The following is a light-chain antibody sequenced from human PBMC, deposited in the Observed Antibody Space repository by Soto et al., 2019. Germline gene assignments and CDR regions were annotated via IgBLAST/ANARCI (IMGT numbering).Light chain of an antibody. J-gene: IGKJ2*01. CDR2: AAS. Sequence: EIVLTQSPGTLSLSPGERATLTCRASQTITNLAWYQQKPGQAPRLLIYAASSGATGIPDRFSGSGSGTEFTLTIARLEPEDSAVYYCQQCDDSRIYTFGQGTKLEIK. CDR1: QTITN. V-gene: IGKV3-20*01. CDR3: QQCDDSRIYT.